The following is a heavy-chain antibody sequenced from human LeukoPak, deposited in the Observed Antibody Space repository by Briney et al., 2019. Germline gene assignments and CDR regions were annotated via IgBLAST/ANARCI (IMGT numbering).Heavy chain of an antibody. D-gene: IGHD2-8*01. J-gene: IGHJ4*02. CDR2: MNPNSGNT. Sequence: ASVKVSCKASGYTFTSYDINWVRQATGQGLEWMGWMNPNSGNTGYAQKFQGRVTMTRNTSISTAYMELSSPRSEDTAVYYCARGRDIVLMVYASPSRYFDYWGQGTLVTVSS. V-gene: IGHV1-8*01. CDR1: GYTFTSYD. CDR3: ARGRDIVLMVYASPSRYFDY.